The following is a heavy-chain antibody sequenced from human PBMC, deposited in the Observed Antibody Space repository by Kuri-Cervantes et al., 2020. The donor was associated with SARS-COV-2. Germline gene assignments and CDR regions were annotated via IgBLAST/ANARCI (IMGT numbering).Heavy chain of an antibody. J-gene: IGHJ6*02. CDR2: IYYSGST. CDR3: AREGVTDEAYYYYYGMDV. Sequence: ESLKISCTVSGGSVSSGSYYWSWIRQPPGKGLEWIGYIYYSGSTNYNPSLKSRVTISVDTSKNQFSLKLSSVTAADTAVYYCAREGVTDEAYYYYYGMDVWGQGTTVTVSS. V-gene: IGHV4-61*01. CDR1: GGSVSSGSYY. D-gene: IGHD2-21*02.